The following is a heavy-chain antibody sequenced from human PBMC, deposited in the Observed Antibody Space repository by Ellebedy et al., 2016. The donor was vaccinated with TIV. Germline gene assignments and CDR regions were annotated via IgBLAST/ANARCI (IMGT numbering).Heavy chain of an antibody. D-gene: IGHD3-16*01. CDR2: ISVYIGNT. Sequence: ASVKVSXXASGYTFIRYDISWVRQAPGQGLEWLGWISVYIGNTKYAPKLQDRVTLTTDTSTSTAYMELRSLRPDDTAVYYCARVGGAIPDYWGQGTLVTVSS. CDR1: GYTFIRYD. V-gene: IGHV1-18*01. J-gene: IGHJ4*02. CDR3: ARVGGAIPDY.